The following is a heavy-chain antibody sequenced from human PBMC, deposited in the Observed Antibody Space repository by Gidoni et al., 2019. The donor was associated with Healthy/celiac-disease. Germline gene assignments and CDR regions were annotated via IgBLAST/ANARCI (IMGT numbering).Heavy chain of an antibody. Sequence: EVQLVQSGAEVKKPGESLKISCKGSGYSFTSYWIGCVRQMPGKGLEWMGIIYPVDSDTRYSPSFQGQVTISADKSISTAYLQWSSLKASDTAMYYCARLGDTSGYYRYFDYWGLGTLVTVSS. V-gene: IGHV5-51*01. CDR3: ARLGDTSGYYRYFDY. CDR1: GYSFTSYW. CDR2: IYPVDSDT. D-gene: IGHD3-22*01. J-gene: IGHJ4*02.